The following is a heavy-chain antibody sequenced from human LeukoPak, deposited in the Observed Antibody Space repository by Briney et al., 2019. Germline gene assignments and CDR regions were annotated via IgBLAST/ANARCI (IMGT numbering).Heavy chain of an antibody. CDR1: GFTFSSYS. J-gene: IGHJ5*02. D-gene: IGHD3-10*01. CDR2: ISSSSSYI. CDR3: ARAPYYYGSGTLWFDP. V-gene: IGHV3-21*01. Sequence: GGSLRLSCAASGFTFSSYSMNWVRQAPGKGLEWVSSISSSSSYIYYADSVKGRFTISRDNAKNSLYLQMNSLRAEDTAVYYRARAPYYYGSGTLWFDPWGQGTLVTVSS.